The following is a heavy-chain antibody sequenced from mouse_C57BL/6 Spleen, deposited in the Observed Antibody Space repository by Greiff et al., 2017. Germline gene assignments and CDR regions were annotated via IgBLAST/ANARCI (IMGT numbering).Heavy chain of an antibody. CDR2: INPNNGGT. D-gene: IGHD2-5*01. V-gene: IGHV1-22*01. J-gene: IGHJ2*01. Sequence: VQLQQSGPELVKPGASVKMSCKASGYTFTDYNMHWVKQSHGKSLEWIGYINPNNGGTSYNQKFKGKATLTVNKSSSTAYMELRSLTSEDSAVYYCARLRPYYSTLDYWGQGTTLTVSS. CDR3: ARLRPYYSTLDY. CDR1: GYTFTDYN.